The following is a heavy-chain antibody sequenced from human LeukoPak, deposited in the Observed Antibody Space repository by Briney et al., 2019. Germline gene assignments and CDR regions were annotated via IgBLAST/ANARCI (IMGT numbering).Heavy chain of an antibody. CDR2: ISYDGSDK. CDR3: AKSYRFSSSWYES. CDR1: GFTFSRYA. V-gene: IGHV3-30-3*02. D-gene: IGHD6-13*01. Sequence: GGSLRLSCAASGFTFSRYAMHWVRQAPGKGLEWVALISYDGSDKYYADSVKGRFTISRDNSKNTLYLQMNSLRAEDTAVYYCAKSYRFSSSWYESWGQGTLVTVSS. J-gene: IGHJ5*01.